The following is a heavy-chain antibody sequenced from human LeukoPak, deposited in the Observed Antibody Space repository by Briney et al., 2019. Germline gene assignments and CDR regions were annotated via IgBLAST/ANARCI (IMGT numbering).Heavy chain of an antibody. V-gene: IGHV4-4*07. CDR3: ARSSPRWFGESPPKIPFDY. CDR2: IHTSGST. J-gene: IGHJ4*02. D-gene: IGHD3-10*01. Sequence: SETLSLTCTVSGGSISSYYWSWIRQPAGKGLEWIGRIHTSGSTNYNPSLKSRVTMSVDTSKNQFSLKLSSVTAADTAVYYCARSSPRWFGESPPKIPFDYWGQGTLVTVSS. CDR1: GGSISSYY.